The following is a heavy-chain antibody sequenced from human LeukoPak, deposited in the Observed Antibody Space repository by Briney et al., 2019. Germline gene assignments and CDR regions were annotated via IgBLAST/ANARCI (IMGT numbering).Heavy chain of an antibody. V-gene: IGHV3-7*01. CDR2: INQDGSEK. CDR3: ARDADLGATIIGAFDI. D-gene: IGHD5-24*01. CDR1: GFTSSRYW. Sequence: PGGSLRLSCAASGFTSSRYWMSWVRQAPGKGLEWVANINQDGSEKYYVDSVKGRLTISRDNAKNSLYLQMNSLRAEEAAVYYCARDADLGATIIGAFDIWGQGTMVTVSS. J-gene: IGHJ3*02.